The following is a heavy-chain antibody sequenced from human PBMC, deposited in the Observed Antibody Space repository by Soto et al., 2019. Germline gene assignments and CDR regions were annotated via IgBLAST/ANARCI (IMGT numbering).Heavy chain of an antibody. V-gene: IGHV3-23*01. CDR2: ISGSGGST. Sequence: EVQLLESGGGLVQSGGSLRLSCAASGFTFSSYAMSWVRQAPGKGLEWVSAISGSGGSTYYADSVMGRFTISRDNAKNTLDLQKNSSREEDTAVYYCAKDRTDGYNDYWGQGTLVTVSS. CDR1: GFTFSSYA. CDR3: AKDRTDGYNDY. D-gene: IGHD5-12*01. J-gene: IGHJ4*02.